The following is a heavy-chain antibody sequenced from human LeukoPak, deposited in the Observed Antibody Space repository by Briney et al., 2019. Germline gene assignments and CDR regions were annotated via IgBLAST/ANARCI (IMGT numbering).Heavy chain of an antibody. CDR3: ARVVPRYCRGGSCYSSDI. CDR2: ISYDGSNK. Sequence: GGSLRLSCAASGFSFNTYALHWVRQAPGKGLEWVALISYDGSNKDSADSVKGRFTISRDNAKNSLYLQMNSLRAEDTAVYYCARVVPRYCRGGSCYSSDIWGQGTMVTVSS. J-gene: IGHJ3*02. V-gene: IGHV3-30*04. CDR1: GFSFNTYA. D-gene: IGHD2-15*01.